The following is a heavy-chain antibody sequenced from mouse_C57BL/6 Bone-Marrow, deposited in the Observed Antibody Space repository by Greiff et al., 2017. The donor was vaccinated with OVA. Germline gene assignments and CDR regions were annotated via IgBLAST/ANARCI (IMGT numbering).Heavy chain of an antibody. Sequence: VQLQQPGAELVRPGTSVKLSCKASGYTFTSYWMHWVKQRPGQGLEWIGVIDPSDSYTNYNQKFKGKATLTVDTSSSTAYMQLSSLTSEDSAVYYCAREGDGSSSYYFDYWGQGTTLTVSS. CDR3: AREGDGSSSYYFDY. J-gene: IGHJ2*01. V-gene: IGHV1-59*01. CDR1: GYTFTSYW. CDR2: IDPSDSYT. D-gene: IGHD1-1*01.